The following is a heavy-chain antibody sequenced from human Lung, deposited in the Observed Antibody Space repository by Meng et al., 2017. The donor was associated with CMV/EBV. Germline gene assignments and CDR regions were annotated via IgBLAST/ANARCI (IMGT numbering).Heavy chain of an antibody. D-gene: IGHD2-21*01. V-gene: IGHV3-21*01. J-gene: IGHJ4*02. CDR3: APSSVRMSSGDGY. CDR1: GFTFSSYS. CDR2: ISSSSSYI. Sequence: ESXKISXAASGFTFSSYSMNWVRQAPGKGLEWVSSISSSSSYIYYADSVKGRFTISRDNAKNSLYLQMNSLRAEDTAVYYCAPSSVRMSSGDGYWGQGTXVTGSS.